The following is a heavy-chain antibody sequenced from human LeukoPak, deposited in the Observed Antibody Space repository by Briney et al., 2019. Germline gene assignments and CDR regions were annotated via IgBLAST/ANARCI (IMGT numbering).Heavy chain of an antibody. CDR1: GFTVSSNY. CDR2: IYSGGRT. CDR3: ALVDGYSNKN. J-gene: IGHJ4*02. D-gene: IGHD5-12*01. Sequence: PGGSLRLSCAASGFTVSSNYMSWVRQAPGKGLEWVSVIYSGGRTYNADSVKGRFTISRDKSKNTLYLQMNSLRAEDTAVYYCALVDGYSNKNWGQGTLVTVSS. V-gene: IGHV3-66*01.